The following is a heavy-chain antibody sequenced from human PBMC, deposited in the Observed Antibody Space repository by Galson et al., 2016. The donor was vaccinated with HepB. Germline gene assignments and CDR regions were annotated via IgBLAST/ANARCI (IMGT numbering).Heavy chain of an antibody. D-gene: IGHD2-2*01. V-gene: IGHV4-34*01. J-gene: IGHJ4*02. CDR3: ARMPLDY. CDR2: ISHRGTT. CDR1: GGSLTDYY. Sequence: ATLSLTCAVYGGSLTDYYWSWIRRPPGRGLEWIGEISHRGTTHYNPSLKSRVTITVATSQNHFALTLNSVTAADTAVYYCARMPLDYWGQGTLVTVSS.